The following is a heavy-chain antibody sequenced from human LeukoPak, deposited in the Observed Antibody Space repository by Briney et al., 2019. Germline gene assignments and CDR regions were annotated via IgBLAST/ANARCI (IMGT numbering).Heavy chain of an antibody. Sequence: GGSLRLSCVGSGFSFATYWMSWVRQAPGKGLEWVANIKQDGSEKYYVDSVKGRFTISRDNAKNSLYLQMNSLRAEDTAVYYCAREVVAAAAGYYYYYYMDVWGKGTTVTISS. V-gene: IGHV3-7*01. D-gene: IGHD6-13*01. J-gene: IGHJ6*03. CDR1: GFSFATYW. CDR2: IKQDGSEK. CDR3: AREVVAAAAGYYYYYYMDV.